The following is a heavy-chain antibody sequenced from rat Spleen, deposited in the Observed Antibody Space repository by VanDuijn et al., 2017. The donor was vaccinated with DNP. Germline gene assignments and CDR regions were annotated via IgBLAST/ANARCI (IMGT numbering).Heavy chain of an antibody. CDR3: ATHTFTPGITTPFAY. CDR1: GFTFSNYD. Sequence: EVQLVESGGGLVQPGRSLKLSCAASGFTFSNYDMAWVRQAPTKGLEWVASISPGGGGTYYRDSVKGRFTISRDNAKSTLYLQMDSLRSEDTATYYCATHTFTPGITTPFAYWGQGTLVTVSS. D-gene: IGHD1-4*01. J-gene: IGHJ3*01. CDR2: ISPGGGGT. V-gene: IGHV5-25*01.